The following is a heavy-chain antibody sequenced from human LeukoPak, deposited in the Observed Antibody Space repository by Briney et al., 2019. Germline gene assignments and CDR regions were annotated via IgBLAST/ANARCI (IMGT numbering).Heavy chain of an antibody. Sequence: SETLSLTCTVSGGSISSSSYYWGWIRQPPGKGLEWIGSIYYSGSTYYNPSLKSRVTISVDTSKNQFSLKLSSVTAADTAVYYCARHTQHDILTGNDAFDIWGQGTMVTVSS. CDR1: GGSISSSSYY. J-gene: IGHJ3*02. CDR3: ARHTQHDILTGNDAFDI. CDR2: IYYSGST. D-gene: IGHD3-9*01. V-gene: IGHV4-39*01.